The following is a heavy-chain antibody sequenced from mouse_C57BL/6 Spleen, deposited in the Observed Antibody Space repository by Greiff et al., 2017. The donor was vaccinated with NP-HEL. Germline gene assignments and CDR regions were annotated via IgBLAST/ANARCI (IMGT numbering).Heavy chain of an antibody. CDR2: IYPGDGDT. CDR3: ARGVIYYGYDLNVPLAY. J-gene: IGHJ3*01. Sequence: VQLQQSGAELVKPGASVKLSCKASGYTFSSYWMHWVQQRPGKGLEWIGKIYPGDGDTNYNGQLQGKATLTAYKSSSTADMQLRSLTSEDSAVYCCARGVIYYGYDLNVPLAYWGQGTLVTVSA. CDR1: GYTFSSYW. D-gene: IGHD2-2*01. V-gene: IGHV1-80*01.